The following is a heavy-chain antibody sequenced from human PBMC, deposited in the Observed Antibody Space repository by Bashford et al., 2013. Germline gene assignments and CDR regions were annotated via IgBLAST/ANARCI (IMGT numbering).Heavy chain of an antibody. V-gene: IGHV2-5*02. CDR3: AHNGRYSSSWYFDY. CDR1: GFSLSTSRVG. D-gene: IGHD6-13*01. Sequence: SGPTLVKPTQTLTLTCTFSGFSLSTSRVGVGWIRQPPGKALEWLALIYWDDDKRYSPSLKSRLTITKDTSKNQVVLTMTNMDPVDTATYYCAHNGRYSSSWYFDYWGQGTLVTVSS. CDR2: IYWDDDK. J-gene: IGHJ4*02.